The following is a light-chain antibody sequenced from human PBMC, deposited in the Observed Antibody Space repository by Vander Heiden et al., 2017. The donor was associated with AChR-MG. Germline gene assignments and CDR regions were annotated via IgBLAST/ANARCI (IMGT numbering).Light chain of an antibody. CDR3: QQRCNWHQRGGFT. J-gene: IGKJ3*01. V-gene: IGKV3-11*01. CDR1: QSVSSY. CDR2: DVF. Sequence: EIVLTQSPATLSLSPGERATLSCRARQSVSSYFAWYQQQPGKAPRRLIYDVFKRATGIPVRFSGSGCWKDFTLTISSLEPEEWAVYYCQQRCNWHQRGGFTFGHGTKVNIK.